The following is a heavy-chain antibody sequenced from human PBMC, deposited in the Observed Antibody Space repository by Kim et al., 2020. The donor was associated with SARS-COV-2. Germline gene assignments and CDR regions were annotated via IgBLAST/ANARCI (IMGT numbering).Heavy chain of an antibody. V-gene: IGHV3-9*01. J-gene: IGHJ5*02. D-gene: IGHD1-7*01. Sequence: SVKGRFTISRDSAKNSLYLEMNSLRAEDTALYYCAKDNGWNYDQGSWFDPWGQGTLVTVSS. CDR3: AKDNGWNYDQGSWFDP.